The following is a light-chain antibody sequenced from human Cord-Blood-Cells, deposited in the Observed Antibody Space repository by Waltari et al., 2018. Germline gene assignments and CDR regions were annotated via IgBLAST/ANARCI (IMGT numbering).Light chain of an antibody. Sequence: QSALTQPASVSGSPGESITIASTGTSSDVGSYNLVSWYQQHPGKAHKLMIYEGSKRPSGVSNRFSGSKSGNTASLTISGLQAEDEADYYCCSYAGSRVFGGGTKLTVL. CDR2: EGS. J-gene: IGLJ3*02. V-gene: IGLV2-23*01. CDR1: SSDVGSYNL. CDR3: CSYAGSRV.